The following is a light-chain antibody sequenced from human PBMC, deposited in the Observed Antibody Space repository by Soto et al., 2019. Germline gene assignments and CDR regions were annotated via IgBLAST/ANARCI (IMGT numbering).Light chain of an antibody. V-gene: IGLV2-23*01. CDR2: KDS. CDR1: SCNVGGYNY. Sequence: QSVLTQPASASGSPGQTVSISCTGTSCNVGGYNYASWYQQLPGKAPKLMIHKDSLRPSGVPNRISGSKSGNSASLTISGLQAEDEADYYCASYAGSSTADVFGTGTKVTVL. CDR3: ASYAGSSTADV. J-gene: IGLJ1*01.